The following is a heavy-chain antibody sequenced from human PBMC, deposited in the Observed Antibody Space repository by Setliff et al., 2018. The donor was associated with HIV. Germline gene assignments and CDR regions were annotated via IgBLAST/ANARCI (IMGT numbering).Heavy chain of an antibody. CDR3: VNPSGAMGDFDS. D-gene: IGHD3-16*01. CDR1: GGSISSTNYF. V-gene: IGHV4-39*01. J-gene: IGHJ4*02. Sequence: SETLSLTCTVSGGSISSTNYFWGWIRQPPGKGLEWIGTIYYHGSTYYNPSLKSRVTVSIDTSKNQFSLQLTSVTAADTAVYYCVNPSGAMGDFDSWGQGTLVTVSS. CDR2: IYYHGST.